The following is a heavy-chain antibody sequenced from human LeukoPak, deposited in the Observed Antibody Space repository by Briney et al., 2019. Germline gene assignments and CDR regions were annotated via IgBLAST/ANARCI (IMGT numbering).Heavy chain of an antibody. J-gene: IGHJ4*02. V-gene: IGHV3-21*01. CDR3: ARATGDY. Sequence: GGSLRLSCAASGFLFSSYNMNWVRQAPGKGLEWVSSISTRSNYIYYADSVKGRFTISRDNGKNSLYLQMNSLRAEDTAVYYCARATGDYWGQGTLVTVSS. D-gene: IGHD4-17*01. CDR1: GFLFSSYN. CDR2: ISTRSNYI.